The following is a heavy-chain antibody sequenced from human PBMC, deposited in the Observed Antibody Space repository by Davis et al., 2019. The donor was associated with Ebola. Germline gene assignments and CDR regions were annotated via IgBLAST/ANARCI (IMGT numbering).Heavy chain of an antibody. Sequence: ASVKVSCKASGYTFTSYDINWVRQATGQGLEWMGWISAYNGNTNYPQKLQGRVTITRDTATSTVYMELRSLRSDDTAVYYCVREWVKRDSGSSWAYYFDNWGQGTLVTVSS. V-gene: IGHV1-18*01. CDR2: ISAYNGNT. CDR3: VREWVKRDSGSSWAYYFDN. J-gene: IGHJ4*02. CDR1: GYTFTSYD. D-gene: IGHD6-6*01.